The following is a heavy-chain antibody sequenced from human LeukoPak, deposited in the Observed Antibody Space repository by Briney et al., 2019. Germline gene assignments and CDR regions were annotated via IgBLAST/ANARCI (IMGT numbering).Heavy chain of an antibody. CDR1: GFTFSSYG. D-gene: IGHD3-22*01. J-gene: IGHJ5*02. CDR2: IWYDGSNK. V-gene: IGHV3-33*01. CDR3: ARDSPITMIVVVDPPNWFDP. Sequence: GRSLRLSCAASGFTFSSYGMHWVRQAPGKGLEWVAVIWYDGSNKYYADSVKGRFTISRGNSKNTLYLQMNSLRAEDTAVYYCARDSPITMIVVVDPPNWFDPWGQGTLVTVSS.